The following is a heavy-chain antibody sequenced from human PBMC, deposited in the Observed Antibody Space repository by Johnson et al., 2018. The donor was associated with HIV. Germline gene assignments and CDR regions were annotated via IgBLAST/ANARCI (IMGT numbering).Heavy chain of an antibody. CDR1: GFTFSTSW. CDR2: IKEDGSEK. Sequence: VQLVESGGGLVQPGGSLRLSCAGSGFTFSTSWMNWVRQAPGNGLEWVANIKEDGSEKYYVDSVKGRFTISSDNAKNSLYLQMNSLRAEDTAVYYCARASLEWLLSLVPLGAFDIWGQGTQVTVSS. D-gene: IGHD3-3*01. CDR3: ARASLEWLLSLVPLGAFDI. V-gene: IGHV3-7*01. J-gene: IGHJ3*02.